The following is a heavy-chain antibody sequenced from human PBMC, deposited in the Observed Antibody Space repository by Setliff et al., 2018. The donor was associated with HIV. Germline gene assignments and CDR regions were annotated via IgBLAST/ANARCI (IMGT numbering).Heavy chain of an antibody. D-gene: IGHD1-7*01. CDR1: GYTFTSYG. CDR3: ARVWDWNYDLGY. CDR2: INAYNGNT. V-gene: IGHV1-18*01. J-gene: IGHJ4*02. Sequence: ASVKVSCKASGYTFTSYGITWVRQAPGQGLEWMGWINAYNGNTNYAQELQGRVTMTTDTSTSTVYMELRSLRSDDTAVYYCARVWDWNYDLGYWGQGTLVTVSS.